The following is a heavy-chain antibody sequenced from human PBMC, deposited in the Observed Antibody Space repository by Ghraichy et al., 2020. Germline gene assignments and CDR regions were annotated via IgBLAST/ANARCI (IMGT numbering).Heavy chain of an antibody. CDR1: GFTFSSYE. CDR2: ISNSGSTI. CDR3: ARFFGYGMDV. D-gene: IGHD3-10*01. J-gene: IGHJ6*02. Sequence: GGSLRLSCAASGFTFSSYEMHWVRQAPGKGLEWVSYISNSGSTIYYADSVKGRFTISRDNAKKSQHLQMNSLRAEDTAVYYCARFFGYGMDVWGQGTTVTVSS. V-gene: IGHV3-48*03.